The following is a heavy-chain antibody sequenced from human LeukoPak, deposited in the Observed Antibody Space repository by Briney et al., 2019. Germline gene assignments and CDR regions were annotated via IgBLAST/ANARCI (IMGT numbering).Heavy chain of an antibody. CDR3: AISPDVLLWFGNSVRESWFDP. CDR2: ISAYNGNT. Sequence: GASVKVSCKASGYTFTSYGISWVRQAPGQGFEWMGWISAYNGNTNYAQKLQGRVTMTTDTSTSTAYMELRSLRSEDTAVFYCAISPDVLLWFGNSVRESWFDPWGQGTLVTVSS. V-gene: IGHV1-18*01. CDR1: GYTFTSYG. J-gene: IGHJ5*02. D-gene: IGHD3-10*01.